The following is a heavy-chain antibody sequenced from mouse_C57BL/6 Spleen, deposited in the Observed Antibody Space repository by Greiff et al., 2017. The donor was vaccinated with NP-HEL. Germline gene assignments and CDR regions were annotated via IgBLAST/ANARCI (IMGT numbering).Heavy chain of an antibody. CDR2: IYPGNSDT. Sequence: EVMLVESGTVLARPGASVKMSCKTSGYTFTSYWMHWVKQRPGQGLEWIGAIYPGNSDTSYNQKFKGKAKLTAVTSASTAYMELSSLTNEDSAVYYCTRYYYDYDYYAMDYWGQGTSVTVSS. J-gene: IGHJ4*01. D-gene: IGHD2-4*01. CDR1: GYTFTSYW. CDR3: TRYYYDYDYYAMDY. V-gene: IGHV1-5*01.